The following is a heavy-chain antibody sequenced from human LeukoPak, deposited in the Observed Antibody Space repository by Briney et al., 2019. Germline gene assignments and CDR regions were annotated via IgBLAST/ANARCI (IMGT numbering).Heavy chain of an antibody. D-gene: IGHD4-17*01. V-gene: IGHV1-2*06. CDR2: INPNSGGT. J-gene: IGHJ6*03. CDR3: ARSYGDYGSYYYYMDD. Sequence: ASVKVSCKASGYTFTDYYMHWVRQAPGQGLEWMGRINPNSGGTNFAQKFQGRVTMTRDTSMSTAYMELCSLRSDDTAVYYCARSYGDYGSYYYYMDDWGKGTTVTVSS. CDR1: GYTFTDYY.